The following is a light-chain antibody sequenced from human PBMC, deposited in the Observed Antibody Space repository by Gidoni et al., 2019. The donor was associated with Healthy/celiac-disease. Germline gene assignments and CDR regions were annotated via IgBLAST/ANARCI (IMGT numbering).Light chain of an antibody. Sequence: SSELTQDPAVSVALGQTVRITCQGDSLRSYYANWYQQKPGQAPILVIYGKNNRPPGIPDRFSDSSSGNTASLTITGAQAEDEADYYCNSRDSSGNHVIFGGGTKLTVL. CDR1: SLRSYY. CDR3: NSRDSSGNHVI. CDR2: GKN. V-gene: IGLV3-19*01. J-gene: IGLJ2*01.